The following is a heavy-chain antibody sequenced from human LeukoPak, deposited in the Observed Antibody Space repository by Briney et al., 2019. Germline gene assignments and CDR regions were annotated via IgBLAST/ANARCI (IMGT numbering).Heavy chain of an antibody. CDR2: IYSGGST. CDR1: GFTVSSNY. Sequence: GGSLRLSCAASGFTVSSNYMSWVRQAPGKGLEWVSVIYSGGSTYYADSVKGRFTMSRDDSKNTLYLQMSGLRAEDTAVYYCAIFGGWGLRSKLGSWAQGTLVTVSS. J-gene: IGHJ5*02. V-gene: IGHV3-66*01. D-gene: IGHD3-10*01. CDR3: AIFGGWGLRSKLGS.